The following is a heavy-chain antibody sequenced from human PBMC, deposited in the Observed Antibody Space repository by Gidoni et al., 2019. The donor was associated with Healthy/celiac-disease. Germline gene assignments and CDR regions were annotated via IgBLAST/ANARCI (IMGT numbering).Heavy chain of an antibody. V-gene: IGHV3-30*18. CDR1: GFTFSSYG. J-gene: IGHJ3*02. CDR2: ISYDGSNK. CDR3: AKFNYYDSSGYSGPTQRRNAFDI. D-gene: IGHD3-22*01. Sequence: QVQLVESGGGVVQPGRSLRLSCAASGFTFSSYGMPWVRQAPGKGLEWVAVISYDGSNKYYADSVKGRFTISRDNSKNTLYLQMNSLRAEDTAVYYCAKFNYYDSSGYSGPTQRRNAFDIWGQGTMVTVSS.